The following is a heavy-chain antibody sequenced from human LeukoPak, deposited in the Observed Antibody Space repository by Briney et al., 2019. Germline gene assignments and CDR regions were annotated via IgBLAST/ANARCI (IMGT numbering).Heavy chain of an antibody. CDR3: AREWFGELLDGY. J-gene: IGHJ4*02. CDR1: GFTFSSYS. Sequence: PGGSLRLSCAASGFTFSSYSMNWVPQAPGKGLEWVSSISSSSSYIYYADSVKGRFTISRDNAKNSLYLQMNSLRAEDTAVYYCAREWFGELLDGYWGQGTLVTVSS. V-gene: IGHV3-21*01. CDR2: ISSSSSYI. D-gene: IGHD3-10*01.